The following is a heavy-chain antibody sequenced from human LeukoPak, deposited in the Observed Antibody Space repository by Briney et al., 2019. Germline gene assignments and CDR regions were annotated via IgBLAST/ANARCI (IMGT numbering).Heavy chain of an antibody. CDR3: ARDVHGDYGSGWFDP. CDR2: IMPLFGTA. CDR1: GGTFNNSA. D-gene: IGHD4-17*01. V-gene: IGHV1-69*05. J-gene: IGHJ5*02. Sequence: GASVKVSCKTSGGTFNNSAISWVRQAPGQGLEWLGGIMPLFGTAGSAQKFQGRVTMTKDESTRTVYLELTSLTSDDTAVYYCARDVHGDYGSGWFDPWGQGTLVSVSS.